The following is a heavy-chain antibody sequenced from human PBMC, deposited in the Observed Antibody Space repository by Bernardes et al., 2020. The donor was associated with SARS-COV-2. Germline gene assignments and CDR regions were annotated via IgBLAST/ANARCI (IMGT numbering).Heavy chain of an antibody. V-gene: IGHV3-11*01. Sequence: GGSLRLSCAASGFPFSDYYMSWIRQAPGKGLGWVSYIISSGSTIYYADSVKGRFTISRDNAKNSLYLQMNSLRAEDTAVYYCARGADFWSGLYYYYYGMDVWGQGTTVTVSS. CDR3: ARGADFWSGLYYYYYGMDV. J-gene: IGHJ6*02. CDR1: GFPFSDYY. D-gene: IGHD3-3*01. CDR2: IISSGSTI.